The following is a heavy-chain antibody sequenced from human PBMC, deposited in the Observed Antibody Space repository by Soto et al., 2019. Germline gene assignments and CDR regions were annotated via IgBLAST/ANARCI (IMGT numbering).Heavy chain of an antibody. D-gene: IGHD6-13*01. CDR2: IIPIVGIA. CDR3: ARVGYIDSWTLVS. V-gene: IGHV1-69*02. Sequence: QVQLVQSGAEVKKPGSSVKVSCKASGDTFSSSTLSWVRQGPGQGLEWMGRIIPIVGIANYAQKFQGRITINAVKSTYTVDMELSSLKSEDTAVYYCARVGYIDSWTLVSWGQGTLVIVSS. J-gene: IGHJ4*02. CDR1: GDTFSSST.